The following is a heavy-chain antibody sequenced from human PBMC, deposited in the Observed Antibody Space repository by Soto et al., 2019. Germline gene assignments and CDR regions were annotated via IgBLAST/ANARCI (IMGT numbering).Heavy chain of an antibody. D-gene: IGHD4-17*01. CDR3: ARPDCGDYWYLDL. CDR2: IIPALGTA. V-gene: IGHV1-69*08. J-gene: IGHJ2*01. Sequence: QDQLVQSGAEVKKPGSSVKVSCKASGGTFSSHTFSWVRQAPGQGLEWMGRIIPALGTATYAQKFQSRVTITADESATTVYMELNSLRSEDTAVYYCARPDCGDYWYLDLWGRGTLVTVSS. CDR1: GGTFSSHT.